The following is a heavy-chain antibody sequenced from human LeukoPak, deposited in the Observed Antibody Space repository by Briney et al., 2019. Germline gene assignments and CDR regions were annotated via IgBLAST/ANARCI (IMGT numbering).Heavy chain of an antibody. Sequence: SETLSLTCAVYGGSFSGYYWSWIRQPPGKGLEWIGYIYYSGSTYYNPSLKSRVTISVDTSKNQFSLKLSSVTAADTAVYYCARVGRGYSYGYPDYWGQGTLVTVSS. D-gene: IGHD5-18*01. CDR3: ARVGRGYSYGYPDY. J-gene: IGHJ4*02. CDR1: GGSFSGYY. V-gene: IGHV4-34*09. CDR2: IYYSGST.